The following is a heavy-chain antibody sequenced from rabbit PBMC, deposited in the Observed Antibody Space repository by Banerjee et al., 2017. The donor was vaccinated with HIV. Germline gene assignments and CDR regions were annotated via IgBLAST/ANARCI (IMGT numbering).Heavy chain of an antibody. CDR1: GFDFSTYG. CDR3: ARLYTDGSFDL. D-gene: IGHD5-1*01. Sequence: QEQLEESGGGLVQPEGSLKLSCKASGFDFSTYGVNWVRQAPGKGLEWIGYFTYGGSAYSASWVKGRFPLPRHNAQNTLYLQLNSLTAADTATYFCARLYTDGSFDLWGQGTLVTVS. CDR2: FTYGGSA. V-gene: IGHV1S47*01. J-gene: IGHJ4*01.